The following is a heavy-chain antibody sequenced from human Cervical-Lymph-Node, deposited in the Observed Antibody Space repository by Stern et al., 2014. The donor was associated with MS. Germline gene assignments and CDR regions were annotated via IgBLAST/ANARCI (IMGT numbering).Heavy chain of an antibody. CDR2: ISTYNGNT. V-gene: IGHV1-18*01. D-gene: IGHD3-10*01. CDR1: GYTFITYG. Sequence: QVQLVQSGAEVRKPGASVRVSCKASGYTFITYGISWVRQAPGQGLEWMGWISTYNGNTVYAQKVQGRVNMTNAKSTSTAYMELRSLRSDDTAVYYGAKDPGRNITRVRGIEYWGQGTLVTVSS. J-gene: IGHJ4*02. CDR3: AKDPGRNITRVRGIEY.